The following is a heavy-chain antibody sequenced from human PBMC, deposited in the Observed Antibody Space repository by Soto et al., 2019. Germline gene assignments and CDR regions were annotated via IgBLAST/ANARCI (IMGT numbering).Heavy chain of an antibody. CDR1: GGSISSSNW. CDR3: ARGSGYSYGDVWFDP. D-gene: IGHD5-18*01. V-gene: IGHV4-4*02. J-gene: IGHJ5*02. Sequence: PSETLSLTCAVSGGSISSSNWWSWVRQPPGKGLEWIGEIYHSGSTNYNPSLKSRVTISVDKSKNQFSLKLSSVTAADTAVYYCARGSGYSYGDVWFDPWGQGTLVTVSS. CDR2: IYHSGST.